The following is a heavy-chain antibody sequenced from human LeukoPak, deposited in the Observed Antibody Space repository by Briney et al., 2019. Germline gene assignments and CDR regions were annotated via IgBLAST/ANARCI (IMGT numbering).Heavy chain of an antibody. Sequence: PGGSLRLSCAASGFTFSSYGMHWVRQAPGKGLEWVAVIWYDGSNKYYADSVKGRFTISRDNSKNTLYLQMNSLRAEDTAVYYCATQASIQLWLLYYDYWGQGTLVTVSS. J-gene: IGHJ4*02. V-gene: IGHV3-33*01. CDR3: ATQASIQLWLLYYDY. CDR1: GFTFSSYG. D-gene: IGHD5-18*01. CDR2: IWYDGSNK.